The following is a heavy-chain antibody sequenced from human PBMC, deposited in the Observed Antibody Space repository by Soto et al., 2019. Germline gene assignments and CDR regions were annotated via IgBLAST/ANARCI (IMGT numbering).Heavy chain of an antibody. CDR2: IYHSGST. J-gene: IGHJ6*02. CDR3: ARVSGSYYYGMDV. CDR1: GGSVSSSNW. D-gene: IGHD1-26*01. Sequence: SETLSLTCTVSGGSVSSSNWWSWVRQPPGKGLEWIGEIYHSGSTNYNPSLKSRVTISVDKSKNQFSLKLSSVTAADTAVYYCARVSGSYYYGMDVWGQGTTVTVSS. V-gene: IGHV4-4*02.